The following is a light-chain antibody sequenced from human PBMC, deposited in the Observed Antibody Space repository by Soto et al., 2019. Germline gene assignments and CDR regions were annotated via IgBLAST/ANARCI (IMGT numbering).Light chain of an antibody. CDR1: QSISSY. CDR2: AAS. CDR3: QQSYSTPV. J-gene: IGKJ2*01. V-gene: IGKV1-39*01. Sequence: DLQMTQSPSSLSASVGDRVTITCRASQSISSYLNWYQQKPGKAPKLLIYAASSLQSGVPSRFSGSESGTDFTLTISSLQPEDFATYYCQQSYSTPVFGQGTKLEIK.